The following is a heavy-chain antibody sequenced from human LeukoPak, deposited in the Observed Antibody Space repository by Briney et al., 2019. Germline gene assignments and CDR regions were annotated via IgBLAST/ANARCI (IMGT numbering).Heavy chain of an antibody. CDR1: GYSFTSYW. D-gene: IGHD4-17*01. CDR2: IYPGDSDT. CDR3: ARQLQRYGDSVGYYYYGMDV. Sequence: KAGESLKISCKGSGYSFTSYWIGWVRQMPGKGLEWMGIIYPGDSDTRYSPSFQGQVTISADKSISTAYLQWSSLKASDTAMYYCARQLQRYGDSVGYYYYGMDVWGQGTTVTVSS. J-gene: IGHJ6*02. V-gene: IGHV5-51*01.